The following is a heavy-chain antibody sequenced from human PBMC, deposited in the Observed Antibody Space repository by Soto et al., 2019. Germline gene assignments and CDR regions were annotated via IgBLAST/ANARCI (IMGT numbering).Heavy chain of an antibody. J-gene: IGHJ3*02. CDR3: SRITRTVDFYDAVDI. V-gene: IGHV1-69*13. CDR1: GRHFTSYS. CDR2: IIPIFGTA. D-gene: IGHD2-21*01. Sequence: SEEAFCEASGRHFTSYSISWVLEAPGQGLEWMGGIIPIFGTANYEQKFQGRVTITADESTTTDYMELSSLRSEDTVVSYSSRITRTVDFYDAVDIWGQGTRV.